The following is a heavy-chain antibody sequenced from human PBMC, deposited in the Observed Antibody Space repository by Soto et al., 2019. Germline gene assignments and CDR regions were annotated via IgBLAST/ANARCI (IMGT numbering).Heavy chain of an antibody. Sequence: QVQLVQSGAEVKKPGASVKVSCKASGYTFTSYGISWVRQAPGQGLEWMGWISAYNGNTNHAQQLQGRVTMTTDTSTSTAYMELRSLRSDDTAVYYWARDHPGSGNNWFDPWGQGTLVTVSS. CDR3: ARDHPGSGNNWFDP. V-gene: IGHV1-18*01. J-gene: IGHJ5*02. D-gene: IGHD3-3*01. CDR1: GYTFTSYG. CDR2: ISAYNGNT.